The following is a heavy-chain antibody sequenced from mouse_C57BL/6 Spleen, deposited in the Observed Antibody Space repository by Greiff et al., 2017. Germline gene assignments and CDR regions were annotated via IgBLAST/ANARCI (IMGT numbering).Heavy chain of an antibody. J-gene: IGHJ1*03. D-gene: IGHD1-1*02. CDR1: GYTFTSYW. CDR3: ARSLYGLYWYFDV. V-gene: IGHV1-53*01. Sequence: QVQLQQPGTELVKPGASVQLSCKASGYTFTSYWMHWVKQRPGQGLEWIGNINPSNGGTNYNEKFKSKATLTVDKSSSTAYMQLSSLTSDDSAVFYSARSLYGLYWYFDVCGTGTTVTVSS. CDR2: INPSNGGT.